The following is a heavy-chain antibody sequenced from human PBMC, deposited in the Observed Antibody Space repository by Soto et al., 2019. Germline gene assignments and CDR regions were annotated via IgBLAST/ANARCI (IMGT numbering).Heavy chain of an antibody. CDR2: ISWNSGRI. D-gene: IGHD3-22*01. Sequence: EVQLVESGGGLVQPGRSLRLSCAASGFTFDDYAMHWVRQAPGKGLEWVSSISWNSGRIGYADSVKGRFTISRDNAKNSLYLQMNSLRTEDTALYYCAKDHYYDSSGQNWFDPWGQGTLVTVSS. V-gene: IGHV3-9*01. CDR3: AKDHYYDSSGQNWFDP. CDR1: GFTFDDYA. J-gene: IGHJ5*02.